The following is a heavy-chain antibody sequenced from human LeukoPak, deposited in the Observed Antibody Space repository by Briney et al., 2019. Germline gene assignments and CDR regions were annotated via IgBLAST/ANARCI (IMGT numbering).Heavy chain of an antibody. CDR3: AKTCSGGSCYGMDV. CDR2: ISGSGGST. V-gene: IGHV3-23*01. J-gene: IGHJ6*02. Sequence: GGSLRLSCAASGFTFSSYAMSWVRQAPGKGLEWVSAISGSGGSTYYADSVKGRFTISRDNSKNTLYLQMNSLRAEDTAVYYCAKTCSGGSCYGMDVWGQGTTVTVSS. CDR1: GFTFSSYA. D-gene: IGHD2-15*01.